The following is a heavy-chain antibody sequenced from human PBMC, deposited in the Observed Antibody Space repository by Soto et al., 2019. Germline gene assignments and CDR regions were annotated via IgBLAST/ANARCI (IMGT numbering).Heavy chain of an antibody. J-gene: IGHJ4*02. CDR2: ITNTGITT. D-gene: IGHD4-17*01. CDR1: GFDFGTHA. CDR3: AKGFDYGDTKHIDH. Sequence: RASVKVSGAASGFDFGTHALTCVLQSPGIGLEWLSSITNTGITTHYADSVKGRFTISRENSRNTLHLQLNNLRVDDTAVYYCAKGFDYGDTKHIDHWGQGTLVTVSS. V-gene: IGHV3-23*01.